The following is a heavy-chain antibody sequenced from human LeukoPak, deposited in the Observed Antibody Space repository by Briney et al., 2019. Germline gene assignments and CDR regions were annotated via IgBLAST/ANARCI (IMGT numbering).Heavy chain of an antibody. D-gene: IGHD3-22*01. Sequence: PGGSLRLSCAASGFTFSSYAMHWVRQAPGKGLEWVALISYDGTNKYYEDSVKGRFTISRDNSKNTLFLQVNSLRDEDTAVYYCARDLTGWGESSGYSDYWGQGTLVTVSS. V-gene: IGHV3-30*04. CDR2: ISYDGTNK. J-gene: IGHJ4*02. CDR1: GFTFSSYA. CDR3: ARDLTGWGESSGYSDY.